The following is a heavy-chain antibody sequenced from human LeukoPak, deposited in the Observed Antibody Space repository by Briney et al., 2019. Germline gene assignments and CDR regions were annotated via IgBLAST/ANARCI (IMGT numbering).Heavy chain of an antibody. CDR2: IRCDVSNK. D-gene: IGHD3-10*01. V-gene: IGHV3-30*02. CDR1: GFTFSSYG. J-gene: IGHJ1*01. CDR3: AKGPMGYFQH. Sequence: GGSLRLSCAAPGFTFSSYGMHWVRQAPGKGLEWVAFIRCDVSNKYYSDSVKGRFTISRNNSKNTLYLQMNSLRAEDTAVYYCAKGPMGYFQHWGQGTLVTVSS.